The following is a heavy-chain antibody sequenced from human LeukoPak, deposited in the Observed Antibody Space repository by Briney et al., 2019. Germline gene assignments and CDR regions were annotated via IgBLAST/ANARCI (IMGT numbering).Heavy chain of an antibody. CDR2: IWYDGSNK. J-gene: IGHJ4*02. D-gene: IGHD3-3*01. Sequence: PGRSLRLSCAASGFTFSSYGTHWVRQAPGKGLEWVAVIWYDGSNKYYADSVKGRFTISRDNSKNTLYLQMNSLRAEDTAVYYCAKGPRITIFGVVTTNFDYWGQGTLVTVSS. CDR3: AKGPRITIFGVVTTNFDY. CDR1: GFTFSSYG. V-gene: IGHV3-33*06.